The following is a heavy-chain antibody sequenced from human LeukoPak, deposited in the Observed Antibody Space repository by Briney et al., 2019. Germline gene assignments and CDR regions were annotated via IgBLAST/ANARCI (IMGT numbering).Heavy chain of an antibody. D-gene: IGHD1-1*01. Sequence: GGSLRLSCAASGFTFSNYAMSWVRQAPGKGLEWVSSISSSADNTYHADSVKGRFTISRDNSKNTLYLQMDSLRAEDTAIYYCARDWKTNSFDYWGQGTLVTVSS. V-gene: IGHV3-23*01. CDR2: ISSSADNT. CDR1: GFTFSNYA. J-gene: IGHJ4*02. CDR3: ARDWKTNSFDY.